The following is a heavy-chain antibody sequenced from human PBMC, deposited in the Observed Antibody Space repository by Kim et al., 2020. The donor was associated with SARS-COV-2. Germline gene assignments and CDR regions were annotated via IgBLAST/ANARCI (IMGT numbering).Heavy chain of an antibody. CDR1: EFSFSDYY. J-gene: IGHJ6*01. CDR2: ISGSSNTI. V-gene: IGHV3-11*01. CDR3: ARVVQGSDGMGV. Sequence: GGSLRLSCVASEFSFSDYYMSWVRQAPGKGLEWLSHISGSSNTIVYADSAKGRFTISRDNAKNSLHLQMNSLRADDTAVYYCARVVQGSDGMGVWGQGTT.